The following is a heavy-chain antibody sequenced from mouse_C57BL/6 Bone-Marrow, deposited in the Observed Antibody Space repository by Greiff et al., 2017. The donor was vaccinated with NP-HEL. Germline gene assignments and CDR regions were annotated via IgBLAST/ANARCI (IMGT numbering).Heavy chain of an antibody. CDR2: IRNKANGYTT. CDR1: GFTFTDYY. CDR3: ARWGTTVVEEGPYWYFDV. Sequence: EVKLQESGGGLVQPGGSLSLSCAASGFTFTDYYMSWVRQPPGKALEWLGFIRNKANGYTTEYSASVRGRFTISRDNSQSILYLQMNALRAEDSATYDCARWGTTVVEEGPYWYFDVWGTGTTVTVSS. D-gene: IGHD1-1*01. J-gene: IGHJ1*03. V-gene: IGHV7-3*01.